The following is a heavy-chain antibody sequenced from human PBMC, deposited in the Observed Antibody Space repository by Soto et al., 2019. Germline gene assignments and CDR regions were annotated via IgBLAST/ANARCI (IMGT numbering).Heavy chain of an antibody. CDR3: ARHRRPGAYTDRDY. V-gene: IGHV5-51*01. CDR2: IYPDDSDA. CDR1: GYSFTSYW. Sequence: GESLKISCQGSGYSFTSYWIAWVRQMPGKGLEWMGIIYPDDSDARYSPSFRGQGTISADKSINTAYLQWSSLKASDTAIYYCARHRRPGAYTDRDYWGQGSLVTVSS. J-gene: IGHJ4*02. D-gene: IGHD4-4*01.